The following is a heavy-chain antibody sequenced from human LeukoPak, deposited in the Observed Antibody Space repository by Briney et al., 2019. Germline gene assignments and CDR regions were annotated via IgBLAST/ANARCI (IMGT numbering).Heavy chain of an antibody. CDR1: GFTFSSYG. CDR3: AKVISTHVGYCSSTSCWGHFDY. D-gene: IGHD2-2*01. CDR2: IRYDGSNK. J-gene: IGHJ4*02. V-gene: IGHV3-30*02. Sequence: GGSLRLSCAASGFTFSSYGMHWVRQAPGKGLEWVAFIRYDGSNKYYADSVKGRFTISRDNSKNTLYLQMNSLRAEDTAVYYCAKVISTHVGYCSSTSCWGHFDYWGQGTLVTVSS.